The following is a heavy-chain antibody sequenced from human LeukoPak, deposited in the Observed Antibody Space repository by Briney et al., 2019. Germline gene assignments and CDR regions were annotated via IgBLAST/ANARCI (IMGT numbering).Heavy chain of an antibody. D-gene: IGHD3-16*01. V-gene: IGHV1-18*01. J-gene: IGHJ4*02. CDR1: GDTPTSYG. CDR2: ISAYNGNT. Sequence: ASLKVSSKASGDTPTSYGISSGPEAPGQGLRWRGWISAYNGNTNYAQKLEGRDNMTTDTSTSTGYMELRSLRSDDTAVYYCASAGDRYYRFWGQGTLVTVSS. CDR3: ASAGDRYYRF.